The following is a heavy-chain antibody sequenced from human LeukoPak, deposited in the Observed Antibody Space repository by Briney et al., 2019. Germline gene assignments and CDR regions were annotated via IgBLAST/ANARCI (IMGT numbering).Heavy chain of an antibody. Sequence: GRSLRLSCAASGFTFSSYGMHWVRQAPGKGLEWVAVISYDGSNKYYADSVKGRFTISRDNSKNTLYPQMNSLRAEDTAVYYCAKDHEVGYSGYAPAAGSFDYWGQGTLVTVSS. V-gene: IGHV3-30*18. CDR2: ISYDGSNK. J-gene: IGHJ4*02. CDR1: GFTFSSYG. CDR3: AKDHEVGYSGYAPAAGSFDY. D-gene: IGHD5-12*01.